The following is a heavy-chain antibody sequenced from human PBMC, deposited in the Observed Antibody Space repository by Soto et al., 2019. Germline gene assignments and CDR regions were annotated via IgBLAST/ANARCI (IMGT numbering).Heavy chain of an antibody. V-gene: IGHV4-39*01. D-gene: IGHD1-26*01. CDR3: ARWREGQGYFFDS. CDR1: DGSISTIDPY. Sequence: PSETLSLTCSVSDGSISTIDPYWGWIRQPPGKGLEYIGIIHYTGTTYYSPSLESRVTILVDTSKSQFSLKLSSVTAADTAVYHCARWREGQGYFFDSWGQGALVTVSS. J-gene: IGHJ4*02. CDR2: IHYTGTT.